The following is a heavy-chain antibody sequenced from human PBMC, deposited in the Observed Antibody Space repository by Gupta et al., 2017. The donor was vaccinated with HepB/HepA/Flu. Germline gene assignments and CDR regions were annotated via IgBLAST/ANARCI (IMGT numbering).Heavy chain of an antibody. CDR2: ITGRGDRT. D-gene: IGHD4-17*01. V-gene: IGHV3-23*01. CDR1: GFTFNNYA. Sequence: EVQMLESGGGLEQPGGFMRLSCEASGFTFNNYAVTWVRQTPGKGLEWVAAITGRGDRTLYADSVKGRFTISRDNSKNILYLQMNSLRVEDTAIYYCAKDPNGDYVGAFDTWGQGTMVTVS. CDR3: AKDPNGDYVGAFDT. J-gene: IGHJ3*02.